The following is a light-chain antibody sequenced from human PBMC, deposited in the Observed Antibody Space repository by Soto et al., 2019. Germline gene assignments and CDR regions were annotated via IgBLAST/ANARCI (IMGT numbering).Light chain of an antibody. CDR3: ETWDSNTHV. Sequence: QSVLTQSSSASASLGSSVKLTCTLSSGHSSYIIAWHQQQPGKAPRYLMKLDGSGSYNKGSGVPDRFSGSSSGADRYLTISNLQFEDEADYYCETWDSNTHVFGGGTKLTVL. CDR1: SGHSSYI. J-gene: IGLJ3*02. CDR2: LDGSGSY. V-gene: IGLV4-60*02.